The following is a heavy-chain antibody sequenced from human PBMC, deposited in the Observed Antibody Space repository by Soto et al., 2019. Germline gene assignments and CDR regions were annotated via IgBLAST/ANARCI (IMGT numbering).Heavy chain of an antibody. Sequence: EVQLVESGGGLVQPGGSLKLSCAASGFTFSGSAMHWVRQASGKGLEWVGRIRSKANSYATAYAATVKGRFTISRDESKNTAYMQRNSLKTEDTAVYYSTSHTYYYDSSGPCYYYGMDVWGQGTTVTVSS. CDR1: GFTFSGSA. D-gene: IGHD3-22*01. CDR3: TSHTYYYDSSGPCYYYGMDV. V-gene: IGHV3-73*02. CDR2: IRSKANSYAT. J-gene: IGHJ6*02.